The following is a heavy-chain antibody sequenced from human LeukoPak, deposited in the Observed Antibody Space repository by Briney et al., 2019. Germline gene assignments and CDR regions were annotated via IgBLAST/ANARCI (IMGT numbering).Heavy chain of an antibody. Sequence: PGGSLRLSCAASGFTFSIYAMSWVRQAPGKGLEWVSAISGSGGSAYYADSVKGRFTISRDNSKNTLYLQMNSLRAEDTAVYYCANTPGYSSSWYESGFGYWGQGTLVTVSS. CDR3: ANTPGYSSSWYESGFGY. V-gene: IGHV3-23*01. D-gene: IGHD6-13*01. CDR2: ISGSGGSA. J-gene: IGHJ4*02. CDR1: GFTFSIYA.